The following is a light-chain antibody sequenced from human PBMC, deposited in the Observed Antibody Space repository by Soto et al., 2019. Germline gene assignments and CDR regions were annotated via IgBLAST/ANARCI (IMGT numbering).Light chain of an antibody. CDR3: AAWDDSLSGFYV. Sequence: SLLTQPPSNSGTLGQRVTISCSGSSSNIGSNYVYWYQQLPGTAPKLLIYRNNQRPSGVPDRFSGSKSGTSASLAISGLRSEXEADYYCAAWDDSLSGFYVFGTGTKVTVL. J-gene: IGLJ1*01. CDR2: RNN. V-gene: IGLV1-47*01. CDR1: SSNIGSNY.